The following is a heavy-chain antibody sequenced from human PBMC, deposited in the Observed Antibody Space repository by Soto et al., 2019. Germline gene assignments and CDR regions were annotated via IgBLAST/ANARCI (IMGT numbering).Heavy chain of an antibody. J-gene: IGHJ4*02. D-gene: IGHD3-16*01. Sequence: XSVKXSCKASGSTFTSYAMHWVRQAPGQRLEWMXWINAXNRNTKYSQKXXGRVTTTXXKSESTAYMELSSMRSEDTAVYYCARDVGSLDYWGQGTLVTVSS. V-gene: IGHV1-3*01. CDR3: ARDVGSLDY. CDR2: INAXNRNT. CDR1: GSTFTSYA.